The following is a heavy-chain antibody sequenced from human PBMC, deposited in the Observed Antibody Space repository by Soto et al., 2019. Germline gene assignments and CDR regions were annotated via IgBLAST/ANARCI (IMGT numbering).Heavy chain of an antibody. Sequence: QVQLVQSGAEVKKPGASVKVSCKASGFDFTDHYIHWVRQAPGQGLEWMGIISPDGGSTRYSQKFQARITMTRDTSTSTVYMELSSLRSEYTAIYYCARAPRGGVIIVITWAQIDYWGQGTLVTVSS. J-gene: IGHJ4*02. CDR2: ISPDGGST. CDR3: ARAPRGGVIIVITWAQIDY. V-gene: IGHV1-46*01. D-gene: IGHD3-10*01. CDR1: GFDFTDHY.